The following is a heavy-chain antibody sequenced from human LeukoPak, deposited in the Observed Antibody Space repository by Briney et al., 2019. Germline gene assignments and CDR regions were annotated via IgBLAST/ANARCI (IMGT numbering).Heavy chain of an antibody. Sequence: GGSLRLSCAASGFTFSSYEMNWVRQAPGKGLEWVSAIVNSDGSTYYADSVKGRFTISRDNSKNTLYLQMNRLRPEDAAVYYCAKAPVTTCRGAFCYPFDYWGLGTLVTVSS. V-gene: IGHV3-23*01. CDR3: AKAPVTTCRGAFCYPFDY. D-gene: IGHD2-15*01. J-gene: IGHJ4*02. CDR1: GFTFSSYE. CDR2: IVNSDGST.